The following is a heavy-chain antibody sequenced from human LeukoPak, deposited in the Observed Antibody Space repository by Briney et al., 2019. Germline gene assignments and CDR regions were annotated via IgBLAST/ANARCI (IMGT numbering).Heavy chain of an antibody. CDR3: AKEGRSLQTY. Sequence: GGSLRLSCAATGFMFSSNWVSWVRLAPGKGLEWVANIKEDGTETYYVDSVKGRFTISRDNAKNSLYLQMNSLRVEDTAVYYCAKEGRSLQTYWGQGTLVTVSS. J-gene: IGHJ4*02. CDR1: GFMFSSNW. CDR2: IKEDGTET. D-gene: IGHD5-24*01. V-gene: IGHV3-7*03.